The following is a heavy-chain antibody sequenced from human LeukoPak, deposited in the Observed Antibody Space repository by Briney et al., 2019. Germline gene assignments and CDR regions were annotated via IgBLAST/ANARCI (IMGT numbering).Heavy chain of an antibody. J-gene: IGHJ3*02. CDR3: VLDLFSSFAFDI. CDR1: GFTFSRYW. Sequence: QSGGSLRLSCAASGFTFSRYWMHWVRQDPGKGLLWVSRINSDGSSTYYADSVKGRFTTSRDNAKNALHLQMNSLTAEDTAVYYCVLDLFSSFAFDIWGQGTMVTVSS. CDR2: INSDGSST. V-gene: IGHV3-74*01. D-gene: IGHD3/OR15-3a*01.